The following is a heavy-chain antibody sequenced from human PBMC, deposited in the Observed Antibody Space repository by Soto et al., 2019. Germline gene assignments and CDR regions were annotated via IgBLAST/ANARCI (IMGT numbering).Heavy chain of an antibody. V-gene: IGHV1-18*01. D-gene: IGHD3-10*01. J-gene: IGHJ1*01. CDR3: ARVPDPDGAIQH. Sequence: ASVKVSCKASGYTFTIYGIIWVRQAPGQGLEWMGWISAYNGNTNYAQKLQGRVTMTTDTSTSTAYMELRSLRSDDTAVYYCARVPDPDGAIQHWGQGTLVTVSS. CDR2: ISAYNGNT. CDR1: GYTFTIYG.